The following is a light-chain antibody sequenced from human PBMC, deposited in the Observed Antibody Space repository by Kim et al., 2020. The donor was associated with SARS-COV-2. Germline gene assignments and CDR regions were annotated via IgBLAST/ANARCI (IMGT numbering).Light chain of an antibody. CDR3: QKYNSAPWT. J-gene: IGKJ1*01. CDR2: GAS. Sequence: GCVGDRVTITCRASQDIANSLAWYQQKPGTVPKVLIYGASTLQSGVPSRFSGSGSGTEFTLTIGSLQTEDVATYYCQKYNSAPWTFGPGTKVDIK. V-gene: IGKV1-27*01. CDR1: QDIANS.